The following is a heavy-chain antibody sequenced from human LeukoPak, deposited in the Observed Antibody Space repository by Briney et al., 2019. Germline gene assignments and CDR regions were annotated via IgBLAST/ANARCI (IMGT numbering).Heavy chain of an antibody. J-gene: IGHJ4*02. Sequence: SETLSLACTVSGGSISSGSYYWSWIRQPAGKGLEWIGRIYTSGSTNYNPSLKSRVTISVDTSKNQFSLRLTSVTAADTAVYYCARQTGSGLFILPGGQGTLVTVSS. CDR1: GGSISSGSYY. CDR2: IYTSGST. D-gene: IGHD3/OR15-3a*01. V-gene: IGHV4-61*02. CDR3: ARQTGSGLFILP.